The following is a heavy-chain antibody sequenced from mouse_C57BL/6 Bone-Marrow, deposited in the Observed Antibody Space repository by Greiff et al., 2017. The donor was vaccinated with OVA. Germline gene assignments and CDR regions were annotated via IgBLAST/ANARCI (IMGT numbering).Heavy chain of an antibody. Sequence: VQLQQSGPELVKPGASVKISCKASGYSFTGYYMNWVKQSPEKSLEWIGELNPSTGGTTSNQKFKAKATLTVDKSSSTAYMQLKRLTSEDSAGYYCARRSALLLRRWYFDYWGQGTTLTVSS. J-gene: IGHJ2*01. D-gene: IGHD1-1*01. CDR3: ARRSALLLRRWYFDY. CDR1: GYSFTGYY. CDR2: LNPSTGGT. V-gene: IGHV1-42*01.